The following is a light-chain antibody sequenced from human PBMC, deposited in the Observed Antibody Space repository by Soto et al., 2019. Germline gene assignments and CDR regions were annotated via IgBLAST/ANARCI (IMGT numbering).Light chain of an antibody. CDR1: ENVRTF. CDR2: GAS. J-gene: IGKJ1*01. Sequence: EVVLTQSPATLSLSPGERATLSCRASENVRTFVDWYQQKPGQAPRLLIYGASNRATGIPARFSGSGSGTDFTLTISTLETEDFAVYYCQQHSHWPPWTFGQGTRVEIQ. V-gene: IGKV3-11*01. CDR3: QQHSHWPPWT.